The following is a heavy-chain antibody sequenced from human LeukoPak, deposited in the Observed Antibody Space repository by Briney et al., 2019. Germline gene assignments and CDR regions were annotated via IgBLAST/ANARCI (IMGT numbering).Heavy chain of an antibody. J-gene: IGHJ4*02. CDR2: IKQDGSEK. Sequence: PGGSLRLSCAASGLTFSSYWMNWVRQAPGKGLEWVANIKQDGSEKYYVDSVKGRFTISRDNAKNSLYLQMNSLRAEDTAVYYCARVEALRRFNPIPYESYFDYWGQGTLVTVSS. CDR1: GLTFSSYW. CDR3: ARVEALRRFNPIPYESYFDY. V-gene: IGHV3-7*01. D-gene: IGHD4-17*01.